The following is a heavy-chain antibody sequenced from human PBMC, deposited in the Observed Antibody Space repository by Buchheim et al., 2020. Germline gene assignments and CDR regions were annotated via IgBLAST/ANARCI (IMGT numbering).Heavy chain of an antibody. D-gene: IGHD2-15*01. V-gene: IGHV4-4*07. CDR2: IYTSGST. CDR3: AREGPYCSGGSCYTYGMDV. J-gene: IGHJ6*02. Sequence: QVQLQESSPSVVKPSGTLSLTCTVAGGSITSSHWWSWIRQPAGKGLEWIGRIYTSGSTNYNPSLKSRVTISVDTSKNQFSLKLSSVTAADTAVYYCAREGPYCSGGSCYTYGMDVWGQGTT. CDR1: GGSITSSHW.